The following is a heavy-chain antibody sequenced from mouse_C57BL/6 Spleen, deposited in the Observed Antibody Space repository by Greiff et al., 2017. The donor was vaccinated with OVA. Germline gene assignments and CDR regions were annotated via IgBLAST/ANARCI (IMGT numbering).Heavy chain of an antibody. CDR3: AILITTGWYFDV. CDR1: GFTFSDYG. CDR2: ISSGSSTI. Sequence: EVKLMESGGGLVKPGGSLKLSCAASGFTFSDYGLHWVRQAPEKGLEWVAYISSGSSTIYYADKVKGRFTISSDNAKNTLFLLMTSLRSEYTAMYYFAILITTGWYFDVWGTGTTVTVSS. D-gene: IGHD1-1*01. V-gene: IGHV5-17*01. J-gene: IGHJ1*03.